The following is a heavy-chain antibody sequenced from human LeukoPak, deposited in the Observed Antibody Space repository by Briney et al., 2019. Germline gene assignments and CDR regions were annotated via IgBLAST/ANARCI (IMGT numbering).Heavy chain of an antibody. CDR1: GYTFTGYY. CDR3: ARDAIVRDYSNSDY. CDR2: INPNSGGT. D-gene: IGHD4-11*01. V-gene: IGHV1-2*02. J-gene: IGHJ4*02. Sequence: VASVKVSCKASGYTFTGYYIHWVRQAPGQELEWMGWINPNSGGTNYAQKFQGRVTMTRDTSISTAYMELSRLTSDDTAVYYCARDAIVRDYSNSDYWGQGTLVAVSS.